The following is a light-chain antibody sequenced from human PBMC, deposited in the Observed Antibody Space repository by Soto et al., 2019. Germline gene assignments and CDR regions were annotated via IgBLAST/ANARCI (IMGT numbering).Light chain of an antibody. Sequence: SYELTQASSVSVAPGQTGRIPSGGTNIGSKRVHCDQQKPGQAPVLVVHDDSDRPSGIPERLSGSYSGNMATLSISRVEGGDEADYYCQVWNSISDHRVFGGGTKRPVL. CDR3: QVWNSISDHRV. CDR2: DDS. J-gene: IGLJ3*02. V-gene: IGLV3-21*02. CDR1: NIGSKR.